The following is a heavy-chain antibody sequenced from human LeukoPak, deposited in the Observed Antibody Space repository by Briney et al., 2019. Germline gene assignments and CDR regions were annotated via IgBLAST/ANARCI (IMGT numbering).Heavy chain of an antibody. CDR3: AKYLSRPVCSGGAFSPFAC. V-gene: IGHV3-23*01. CDR2: VSGSGGVT. D-gene: IGHD2-15*01. CDR1: GFTFSNYA. Sequence: GGSLLLSCAASGFTFSNYAMSWVRRAPGKGLEWVSAVSGSGGVTYYADSVKGRFTISRDNSKNTVYLQMNSLRAEDTAIYYGAKYLSRPVCSGGAFSPFACWGQGTLVAVPP. J-gene: IGHJ4*02.